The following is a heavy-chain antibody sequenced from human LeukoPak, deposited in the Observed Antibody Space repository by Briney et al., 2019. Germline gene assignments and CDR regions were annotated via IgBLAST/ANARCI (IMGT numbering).Heavy chain of an antibody. V-gene: IGHV3-21*01. CDR1: GFTFSSYS. CDR2: ISSSSNYR. Sequence: PGGPLSLSCAASGFTFSSYSMNCLRQAPGKGLEWVSFISSSSNYRYYADSEKGRFTISRDNAKNSLYLQMASLRAEDTAVYYCARTSVAAAISPYYFDYWGQGTLVTVSS. D-gene: IGHD2-2*02. CDR3: ARTSVAAAISPYYFDY. J-gene: IGHJ4*02.